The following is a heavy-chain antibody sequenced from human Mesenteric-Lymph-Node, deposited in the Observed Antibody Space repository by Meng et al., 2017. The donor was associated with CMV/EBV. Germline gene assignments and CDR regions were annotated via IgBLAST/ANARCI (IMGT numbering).Heavy chain of an antibody. J-gene: IGHJ6*02. CDR3: ARDLPEHYDFWSGYYTYYGMDV. CDR2: ISSSSGYI. D-gene: IGHD3-3*01. CDR1: GFTFSSYS. Sequence: GESLKISCAASGFTFSSYSMNWVRQAPGKGLEWVSSISSSSGYIYYADSVKGRFTISRDNAKNSLYLQMNSLRAEDTAVYYCARDLPEHYDFWSGYYTYYGMDVWGQGTTVTVSS. V-gene: IGHV3-21*01.